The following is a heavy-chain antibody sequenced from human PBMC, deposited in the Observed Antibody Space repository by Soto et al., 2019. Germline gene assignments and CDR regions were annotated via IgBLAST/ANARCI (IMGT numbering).Heavy chain of an antibody. J-gene: IGHJ3*02. CDR3: ARHLYCSSTSCDAFDI. D-gene: IGHD2-2*01. CDR1: GGSISSSSYY. V-gene: IGHV4-39*01. Sequence: SETLSLTCTVSGGSISSSSYYWGWIRQPPGKGLEWIGSIYYSGSTYYNPSLKSRVTISVDTSKNQFSLKLSSVTAADTAVYYCARHLYCSSTSCDAFDIWGQGTMVTVSS. CDR2: IYYSGST.